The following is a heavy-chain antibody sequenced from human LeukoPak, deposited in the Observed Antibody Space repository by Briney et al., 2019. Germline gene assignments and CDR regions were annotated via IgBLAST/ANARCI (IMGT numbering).Heavy chain of an antibody. CDR2: IKQDGSDE. V-gene: IGHV3-7*03. CDR1: GFTFSNYW. CDR3: VRGSGWVDS. Sequence: PGGSLRLSCAASGFTFSNYWMTWVRQPPGKGLEWVANIKQDGSDEYYVDSVKGRFTISRDSAQNSVYLQMNSLRVEDTAMYYCVRGSGWVDSWGQGTLVTVS. D-gene: IGHD6-19*01. J-gene: IGHJ5*01.